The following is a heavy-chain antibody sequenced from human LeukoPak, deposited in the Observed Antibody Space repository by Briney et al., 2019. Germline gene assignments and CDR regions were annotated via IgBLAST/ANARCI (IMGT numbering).Heavy chain of an antibody. CDR1: GGSISGYY. V-gene: IGHV4-59*01. CDR3: ASFPLRRNYYDSSGYHDY. D-gene: IGHD3-22*01. CDR2: VYYSGST. J-gene: IGHJ4*02. Sequence: SETLSLTCTVSGGSISGYYWSWIRQPPGKGLEWIGYVYYSGSTNYNPSLKSRVTISVDTSKNQFSLKLSSVAAADTAVYYCASFPLRRNYYDSSGYHDYWGQGTLVTVSS.